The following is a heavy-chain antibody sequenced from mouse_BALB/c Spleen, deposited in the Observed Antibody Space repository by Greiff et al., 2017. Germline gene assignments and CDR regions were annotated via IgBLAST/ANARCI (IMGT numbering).Heavy chain of an antibody. CDR1: CFSFTSSG. CDR3: ARNYYGFPMDY. V-gene: IGHV2-2*02. J-gene: IGHJ4*01. D-gene: IGHD1-1*01. Sequence: QVQLKDSGPGLVPPSQSLSISCPVSCFSFTSSGVHWVPQSPGKGLEWLGVICSGGSTDYNAAFISRLSISKDNSKSQVFFKMNSLQANDTAIYYCARNYYGFPMDYWGQGTSVTVSS. CDR2: ICSGGST.